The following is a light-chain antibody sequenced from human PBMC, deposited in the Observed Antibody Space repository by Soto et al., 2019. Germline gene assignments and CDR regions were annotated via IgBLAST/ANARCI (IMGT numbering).Light chain of an antibody. CDR3: QSYDSSLSAL. CDR2: GNX. J-gene: IGLJ1*01. CDR1: SSNIGAGYD. V-gene: IGLV1-40*01. Sequence: QSVLTQPPSVSGAPGQRVTISCTGSSSNIGAGYDVHWYQQLPGTAPKXLIXGNXXXPXGVPDRFXXSKSXXXXSXAIXGXXXXXXXXYYCQSYDSSLSALFGTGTKLTVL.